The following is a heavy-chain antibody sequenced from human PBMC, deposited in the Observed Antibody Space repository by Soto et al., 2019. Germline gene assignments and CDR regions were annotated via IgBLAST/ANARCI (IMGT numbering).Heavy chain of an antibody. V-gene: IGHV1-18*01. CDR3: ARGVEMATTYDFDY. CDR1: GYTFTSYG. CDR2: ISAYNDNT. Sequence: ASVKVSCKASGYTFTSYGISWVRQAPGQGLEWKGWISAYNDNTNCAQKLQGRVTMTTDTFTSTAYMELRSLRSDDTAVYYCARGVEMATTYDFDYWGQGTLVTVSS. J-gene: IGHJ4*02. D-gene: IGHD1-1*01.